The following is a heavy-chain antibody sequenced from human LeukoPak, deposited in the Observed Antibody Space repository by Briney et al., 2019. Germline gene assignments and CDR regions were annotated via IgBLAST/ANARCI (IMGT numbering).Heavy chain of an antibody. CDR1: GFTFSIHG. D-gene: IGHD3-22*01. CDR3: ARDLSLIALTD. V-gene: IGHV3-23*01. J-gene: IGHJ4*02. CDR2: ITGSGGST. Sequence: GGSLRLSCAASGFTFSIHGMNWVRQGPGKGLEWVSGITGSGGSTYYADSVKGRFTISRDNSKDTVYLQMNSLRAEDTAVYYCARDLSLIALTDWGQGTLVTVSS.